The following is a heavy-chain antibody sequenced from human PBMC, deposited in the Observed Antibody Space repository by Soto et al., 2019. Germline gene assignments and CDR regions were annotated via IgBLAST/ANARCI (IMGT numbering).Heavy chain of an antibody. D-gene: IGHD2-15*01. V-gene: IGHV1-69*01. CDR2: IIPIFGTA. CDR3: ASAVGGSGQYYYYYGMDV. J-gene: IGHJ6*02. CDR1: GGTFSSYA. Sequence: QVQLVQSGAEVKKPGSSVKVSCKASGGTFSSYAISWVRQAPGQGLEWMGGIIPIFGTANYAQKFQGRVTLTADESTSTAYMELSSLRSADTAVYYCASAVGGSGQYYYYYGMDVWGQGTTVTVSS.